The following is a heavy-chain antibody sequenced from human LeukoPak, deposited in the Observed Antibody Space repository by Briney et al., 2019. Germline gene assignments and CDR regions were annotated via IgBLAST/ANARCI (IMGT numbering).Heavy chain of an antibody. J-gene: IGHJ4*02. CDR2: IHYTGST. CDR1: SGSISTYY. D-gene: IGHD1-26*01. V-gene: IGHV4-59*01. CDR3: ARSSGSRYYIDY. Sequence: PSETLSLTCTASSGSISTYYWRWIRQPPGKGLEWIGYIHYTGSTNYNPSLKSRVSISIDTSKNQFSLKLSSVTAADTAVYYCARSSGSRYYIDYWGQGTLVTVSS.